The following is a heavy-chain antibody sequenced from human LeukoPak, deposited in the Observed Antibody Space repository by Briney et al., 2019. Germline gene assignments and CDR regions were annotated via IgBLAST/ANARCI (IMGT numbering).Heavy chain of an antibody. Sequence: GGSLRLSCAASGFTFSSYAMHWVRQAPGKGLEYVSAISSNGGSTYYANSVRGRFTISRDNSKNTLCLQMGSLRAEDMAVYYCARRGNYYGDSMDYWGQGTLVTVSS. CDR2: ISSNGGST. CDR3: ARRGNYYGDSMDY. V-gene: IGHV3-64*01. D-gene: IGHD4-17*01. CDR1: GFTFSSYA. J-gene: IGHJ4*02.